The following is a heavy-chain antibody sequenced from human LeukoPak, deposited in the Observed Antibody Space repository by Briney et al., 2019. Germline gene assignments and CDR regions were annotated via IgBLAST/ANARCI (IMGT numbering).Heavy chain of an antibody. V-gene: IGHV4-34*01. CDR3: AREETITGSKVYAFDI. D-gene: IGHD1-20*01. CDR1: GGSFSGYY. Sequence: PSETLSLTCAVYGGSFSGYYWSWIRQPPGKGLEWIGYIYYSGSTYYNPSLKSRVTISVDTSKNQFSLKLSSVTAADTAVYYCAREETITGSKVYAFDIWGQGTMVTVSS. CDR2: IYYSGST. J-gene: IGHJ3*02.